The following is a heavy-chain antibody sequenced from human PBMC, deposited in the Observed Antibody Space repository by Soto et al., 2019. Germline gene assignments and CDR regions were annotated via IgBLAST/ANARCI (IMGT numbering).Heavy chain of an antibody. CDR2: MNPNSGNT. CDR3: ARALNYYGSGIRSLGAPYYYYYYYMDV. V-gene: IGHV1-8*01. Sequence: ASVKVSCKASGYTFTSYDINWVRQATGQGLEWMGWMNPNSGNTGYAQKVQGRVTMTRNTSISTAYMELSSLRSEDTAVYYCARALNYYGSGIRSLGAPYYYYYYYMDVWGKGTTVTVSS. D-gene: IGHD3-10*01. J-gene: IGHJ6*03. CDR1: GYTFTSYD.